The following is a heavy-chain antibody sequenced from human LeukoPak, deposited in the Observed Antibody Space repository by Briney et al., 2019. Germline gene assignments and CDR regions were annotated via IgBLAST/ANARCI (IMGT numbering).Heavy chain of an antibody. V-gene: IGHV3-23*01. CDR3: AKDRRVRGYYFLGRGGYFDY. Sequence: TGGSLRLSCAASGFMFGTYTMGWVRQAPGKGLEWVAAITATATTSYFADSVKGRFTTSRDNSRNTLYLQMSSLRADDTAIYYCAKDRRVRGYYFLGRGGYFDYWGQGSLVTVSS. CDR1: GFMFGTYT. D-gene: IGHD3-3*01. J-gene: IGHJ4*02. CDR2: ITATATTS.